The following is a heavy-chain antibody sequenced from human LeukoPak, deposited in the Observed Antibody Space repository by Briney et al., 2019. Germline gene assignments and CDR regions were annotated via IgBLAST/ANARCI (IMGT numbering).Heavy chain of an antibody. D-gene: IGHD4-17*01. V-gene: IGHV3-53*01. Sequence: PGGSLRLSCAASGFTVSSNYMSWVRQAPGKGLEWVSIIYSSGNTYYADSVKGRFTISRVNSKNTLYLQMNSLRAEDTAVYYCATMTTVIMGGYYYGMDVWGQGTTVTVSS. J-gene: IGHJ6*02. CDR3: ATMTTVIMGGYYYGMDV. CDR1: GFTVSSNY. CDR2: IYSSGNT.